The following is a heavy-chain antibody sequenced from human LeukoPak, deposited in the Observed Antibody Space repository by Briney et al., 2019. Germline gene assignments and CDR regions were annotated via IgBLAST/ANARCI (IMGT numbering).Heavy chain of an antibody. V-gene: IGHV4-4*09. Sequence: SETLSLTCTVSGGSISSYYWSWIRQPPGKGLEWIGYIYTSGSTNYNPSRKSRVTISVDTSKNQFSLKLSSVTAADTAVYYCARGGYSSSLIFDYWGQGTLVTVSS. CDR3: ARGGYSSSLIFDY. D-gene: IGHD6-13*01. CDR1: GGSISSYY. J-gene: IGHJ4*02. CDR2: IYTSGST.